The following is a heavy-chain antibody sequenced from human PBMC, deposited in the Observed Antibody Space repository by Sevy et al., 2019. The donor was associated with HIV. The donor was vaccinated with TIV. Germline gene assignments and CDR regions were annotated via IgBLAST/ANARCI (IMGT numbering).Heavy chain of an antibody. D-gene: IGHD6-19*01. CDR1: GGTFSRYG. J-gene: IGHJ4*02. CDR2: IIPILGTV. Sequence: ASVKVSCKASGGTFSRYGISWVRQAPGQGLEWMGGIIPILGTVNYAQKFQGRVTITADESTKTAYMELSRLRSEDTAVYYCARGGGNGWYYFDYWGQETLVTVSS. V-gene: IGHV1-69*13. CDR3: ARGGGNGWYYFDY.